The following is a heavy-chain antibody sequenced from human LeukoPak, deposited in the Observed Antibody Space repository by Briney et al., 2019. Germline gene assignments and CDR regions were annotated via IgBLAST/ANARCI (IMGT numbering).Heavy chain of an antibody. Sequence: PGGSLRLSCAASGFTFSSYAMSWVRQAPGKGLEWVSAISGSGGSTYYADSVKGRFTISRDNSKNTLYLQMNSLRAEDTAVYYCARRVGYCSSTSCSTYYMDVWGKGTTVTVSS. D-gene: IGHD2-2*01. J-gene: IGHJ6*03. CDR1: GFTFSSYA. CDR2: ISGSGGST. V-gene: IGHV3-23*01. CDR3: ARRVGYCSSTSCSTYYMDV.